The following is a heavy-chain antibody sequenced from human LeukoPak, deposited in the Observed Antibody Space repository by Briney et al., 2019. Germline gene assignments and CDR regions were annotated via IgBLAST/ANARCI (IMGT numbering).Heavy chain of an antibody. CDR2: INPIFGTA. Sequence: GASVKVSCKPSGYTFTGYYLHWVRQAPGQALEWMGWINPIFGTANYAQKFQGRVTITADESTSTAYMELSSLRSEDTAVYYCAREKFTMVRGVITYNWFDPWGQGTLVTVSS. CDR3: AREKFTMVRGVITYNWFDP. V-gene: IGHV1-69*13. D-gene: IGHD3-10*01. CDR1: GYTFTGYY. J-gene: IGHJ5*02.